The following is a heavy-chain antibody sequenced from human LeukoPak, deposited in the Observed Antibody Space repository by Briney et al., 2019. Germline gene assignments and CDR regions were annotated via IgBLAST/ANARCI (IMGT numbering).Heavy chain of an antibody. Sequence: GGSLRLSCAASGFTFSSYWMRWVRQAPGKGLEWVAMIKPDGSDKYYVDSVEGRFTISRDNAKNSLYLQMNSLRAEDTAVYYCARDTVFGVIIGPRMDVWGQGTTVTVSS. D-gene: IGHD3-3*01. V-gene: IGHV3-7*01. J-gene: IGHJ6*02. CDR1: GFTFSSYW. CDR3: ARDTVFGVIIGPRMDV. CDR2: IKPDGSDK.